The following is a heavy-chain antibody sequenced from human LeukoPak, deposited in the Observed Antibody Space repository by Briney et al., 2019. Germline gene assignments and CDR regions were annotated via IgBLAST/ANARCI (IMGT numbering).Heavy chain of an antibody. J-gene: IGHJ1*01. Sequence: GGSLRLSCAASGFTFRSYGMHWVRQAPGKGLQWVAVIWYDGSNKYYADSVKGRFTISRDSSKNTLSLQMNSLRAEDTAVYYCASDSYSPEYFQHWGQGTLVTVSS. CDR3: ASDSYSPEYFQH. D-gene: IGHD2-15*01. CDR1: GFTFRSYG. CDR2: IWYDGSNK. V-gene: IGHV3-33*01.